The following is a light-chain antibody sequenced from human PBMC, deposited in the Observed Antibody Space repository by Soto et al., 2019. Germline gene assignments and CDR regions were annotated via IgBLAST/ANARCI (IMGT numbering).Light chain of an antibody. CDR2: WAS. CDR3: QQYYSTPPT. Sequence: DIVMTQSPDSLAVSLGERATINCKSSQSILYSSNNKNYLAWYQQSPGQPPKLLIYWASTRESGVPDRVSGSGSGADFTLTISSLQAEDVAVYYCQQYYSTPPTFGQGTKLEIK. V-gene: IGKV4-1*01. J-gene: IGKJ2*01. CDR1: QSILYSSNNKNY.